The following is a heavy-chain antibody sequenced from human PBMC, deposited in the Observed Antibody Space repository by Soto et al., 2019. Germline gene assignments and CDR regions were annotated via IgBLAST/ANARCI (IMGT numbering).Heavy chain of an antibody. V-gene: IGHV2-5*02. J-gene: IGHJ5*02. CDR1: GFSLSTSGAA. Sequence: QINLIESGPTLVKPTQTLTLTCTFSGFSLSTSGAAVGWVRQPPGRALEGLALIYWDGDKRYNASLGNRLTNTKDTSMNQVVLTLTNVDPADTAKYYCAHRATMTVFGLIIDNGIWFDPWGQGTRVIVSS. CDR3: AHRATMTVFGLIIDNGIWFDP. D-gene: IGHD3-22*01. CDR2: IYWDGDK.